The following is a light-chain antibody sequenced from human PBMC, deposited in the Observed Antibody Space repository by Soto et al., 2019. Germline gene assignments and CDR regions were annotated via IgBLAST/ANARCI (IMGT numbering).Light chain of an antibody. CDR3: QQYENLPT. V-gene: IGKV1-33*01. CDR1: QNINNY. CDR2: DAS. J-gene: IGKJ5*01. Sequence: DIHITHSPSSLSSSVLYRVTITCQASQNINNYLNWYQQKPGRAPKLLIYDASNLEAGVPSRFRGSGSGTDFTFTISRLQPEDIATYYCQQYENLPTFGQGTRLEIK.